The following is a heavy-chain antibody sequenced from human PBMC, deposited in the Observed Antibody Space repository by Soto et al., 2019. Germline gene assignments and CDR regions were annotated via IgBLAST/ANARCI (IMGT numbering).Heavy chain of an antibody. D-gene: IGHD3-10*01. CDR1: GFTFSSFA. CDR3: ATYYGSGTYFPDHYYYGMDV. CDR2: ISGSGRST. Sequence: GGSLRLSCAASGFTFSSFAMSWVRQAPEKGLEWVTGISGSGRSTFYADSVKGRFTISRDNSKNTLYLQMNSLRAEDTAVYYCATYYGSGTYFPDHYYYGMDVWGQGTTVTVSS. J-gene: IGHJ6*02. V-gene: IGHV3-23*01.